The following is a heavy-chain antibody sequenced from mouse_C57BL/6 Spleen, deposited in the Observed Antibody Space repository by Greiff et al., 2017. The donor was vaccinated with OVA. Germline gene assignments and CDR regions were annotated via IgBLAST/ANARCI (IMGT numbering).Heavy chain of an antibody. CDR1: GYAFSSSW. CDR3: ARRGGDGYYEYFDV. D-gene: IGHD2-3*01. Sequence: VKLMESGPELVKPGASVKISCKASGYAFSSSWMNWVKQRPGKGLEWIGRIYPGDGDTNYNGKFKGKATLTADKSSSTAYMQLSSLTSDDSAVYFCARRGGDGYYEYFDVWGTGTTVTVSS. CDR2: IYPGDGDT. J-gene: IGHJ1*03. V-gene: IGHV1-82*01.